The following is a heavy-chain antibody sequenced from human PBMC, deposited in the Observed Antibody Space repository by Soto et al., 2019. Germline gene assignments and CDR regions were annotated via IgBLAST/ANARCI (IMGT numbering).Heavy chain of an antibody. CDR2: ISSGRPDI. Sequence: EDQLVESGGGLVKPGGSLRLSCAASGFSFDTYNMHWFRQAPGKGLEWVSSISSGRPDIFYADSVRGRFTISRDDAKKSLFLQMHSLRADDTAVYYCARDHLGIAAGDFDLWGQGTLVTVSS. V-gene: IGHV3-21*02. J-gene: IGHJ4*02. CDR1: GFSFDTYN. CDR3: ARDHLGIAAGDFDL. D-gene: IGHD6-19*01.